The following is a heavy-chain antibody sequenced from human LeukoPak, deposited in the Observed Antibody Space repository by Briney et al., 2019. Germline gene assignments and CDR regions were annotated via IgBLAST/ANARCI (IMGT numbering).Heavy chain of an antibody. D-gene: IGHD6-19*01. V-gene: IGHV4-4*02. CDR3: ARVQFSSGSLDY. Sequence: SETLSLTCTVSGGSISSSTWWSWVRQPPGKGLEWIGEIYHSGRTNFNPSLKSRVTISVDKSKNQFSLRLNSVTAADTAVYYRARVQFSSGSLDYWGQGTLVTVSS. CDR1: GGSISSSTW. CDR2: IYHSGRT. J-gene: IGHJ4*02.